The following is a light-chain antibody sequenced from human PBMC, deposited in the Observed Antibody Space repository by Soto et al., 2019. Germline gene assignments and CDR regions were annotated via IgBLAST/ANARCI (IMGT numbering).Light chain of an antibody. V-gene: IGKV3-11*01. J-gene: IGKJ1*01. CDR1: QSVGSY. Sequence: EIVLTQSPATLSLSPGERATLSCRASQSVGSYLGWYQHKPGQAPRLLIYDASNRAPGIPARFSGSGSGTEFTLTISSLQSEDFAVYYCQQYNNWPPWTFGQGTKVEIK. CDR2: DAS. CDR3: QQYNNWPPWT.